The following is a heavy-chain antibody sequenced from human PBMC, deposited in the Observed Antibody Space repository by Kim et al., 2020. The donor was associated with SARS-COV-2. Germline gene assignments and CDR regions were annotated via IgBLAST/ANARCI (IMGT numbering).Heavy chain of an antibody. CDR2: ISGSGGST. J-gene: IGHJ4*02. D-gene: IGHD3-10*01. Sequence: GGSLRLSCAASGFTFSSYAISWVRQAPRKGLEWVSAISGSGGSTYYADSVKGRFTIPRDNSKNTLYVQMNSLRAEDTAVYYCAKDDKLYYGSGSFDGFDLWGQATLVSVSS. CDR3: AKDDKLYYGSGSFDGFDL. V-gene: IGHV3-23*01. CDR1: GFTFSSYA.